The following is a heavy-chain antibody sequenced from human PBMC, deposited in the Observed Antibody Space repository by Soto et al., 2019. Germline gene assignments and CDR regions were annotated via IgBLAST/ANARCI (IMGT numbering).Heavy chain of an antibody. D-gene: IGHD3-16*01. CDR2: ISAYNGNT. CDR3: ARDRIDYDYVWGSSNYGMDV. CDR1: GYTFTSYG. J-gene: IGHJ6*02. V-gene: IGHV1-18*04. Sequence: EASVKVSCKASGYTFTSYGISWVRQAPGQGLEWMGWISAYNGNTNYAQKLQGRVTMTTDTSTSTAYMELRSLRSDDTAVYYCARDRIDYDYVWGSSNYGMDVWGQGTTVTVSS.